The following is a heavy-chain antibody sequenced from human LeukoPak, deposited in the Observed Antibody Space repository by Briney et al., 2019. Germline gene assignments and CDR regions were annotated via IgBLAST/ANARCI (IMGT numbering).Heavy chain of an antibody. J-gene: IGHJ4*02. CDR3: AREWGSGSYPFDY. CDR1: GGTFSSYA. V-gene: IGHV1-69*05. CDR2: IIPIFGTA. Sequence: ASVKVSCKASGGTFSSYAISWVRQAPGQGLEWMGGIIPIFGTANYAQKFQGRVTITTDTSTSTAYMELRSLRSDDTAVYYCAREWGSGSYPFDYWGQGTLVTVSS. D-gene: IGHD1-26*01.